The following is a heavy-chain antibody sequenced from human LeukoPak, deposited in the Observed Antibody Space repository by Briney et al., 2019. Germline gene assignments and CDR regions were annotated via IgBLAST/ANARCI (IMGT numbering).Heavy chain of an antibody. CDR2: ISYDGSNK. J-gene: IGHJ4*02. CDR3: ARDDDCGGNPEHLDY. CDR1: GFTFSSYA. Sequence: PGGSLRLSCAASGFTFSSYAMHWVRQAPGKGLEWVAVISYDGSNKYYADSVKGRFTISRDNSKNTLYLQMNSLRAEDTAVYYCARDDDCGGNPEHLDYWGQGTLVTVSS. V-gene: IGHV3-30-3*01. D-gene: IGHD4-23*01.